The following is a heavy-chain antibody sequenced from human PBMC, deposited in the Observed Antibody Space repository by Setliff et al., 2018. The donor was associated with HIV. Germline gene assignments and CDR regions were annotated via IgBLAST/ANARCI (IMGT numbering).Heavy chain of an antibody. Sequence: RASVKVSCKASGYSFTSYYVHWVRQAPGQGLEWMGIINPNGGTTSYAQKFQGRVTMTRDTSTSTVYMELSSLRSEDTAVYYCARDWEARADYYDTSGQAQYFQHWGQGTLVTVSS. V-gene: IGHV1-46*01. D-gene: IGHD3-22*01. CDR1: GYSFTSYY. CDR3: ARDWEARADYYDTSGQAQYFQH. J-gene: IGHJ1*01. CDR2: INPNGGTT.